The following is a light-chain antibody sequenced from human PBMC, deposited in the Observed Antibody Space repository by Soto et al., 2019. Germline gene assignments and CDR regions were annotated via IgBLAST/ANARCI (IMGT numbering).Light chain of an antibody. CDR2: AAY. V-gene: IGKV1-8*01. CDR1: QGISSY. J-gene: IGKJ5*01. CDR3: QQLHGYPIT. Sequence: AIRMTQSPSSFAASTGGRLTSTGVASQGISSYLAWYQQKPGKANKLLIYAAYTLQSGVTSRFSGRGSGTDFTITISCLQSEDFATYYCQQLHGYPITVGQGTRLEIK.